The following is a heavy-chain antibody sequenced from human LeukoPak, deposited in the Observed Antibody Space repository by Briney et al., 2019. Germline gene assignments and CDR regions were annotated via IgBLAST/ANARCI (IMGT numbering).Heavy chain of an antibody. CDR2: ISVYNGNA. J-gene: IGHJ4*02. CDR1: GYTFTNYG. CDR3: ARDLSDSIWYNDY. D-gene: IGHD6-13*01. Sequence: ASVKVSCKTCGYTFTNYGITWVRQAPGQGLEWMGWISVYNGNAKYAQKVQGRVTMSTDTSTSTAYMKHRSLNSDDTAVYYCARDLSDSIWYNDYWGQGTLVTVSS. V-gene: IGHV1-18*01.